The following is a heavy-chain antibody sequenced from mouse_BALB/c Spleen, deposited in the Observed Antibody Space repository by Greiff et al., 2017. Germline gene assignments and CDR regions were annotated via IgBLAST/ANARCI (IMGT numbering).Heavy chain of an antibody. CDR2: ISSGGSYT. Sequence: VQLKESGGGLVKPGGSLKLSCAASGFTFSSYAMSWVRQSPEKRLEWVAEISSGGSYTYYPDTVTGRFTISRDNAKNTLYLEMSSLRSEDTAMYYCARKGVYAMDYWGQGTSVTVSS. J-gene: IGHJ4*01. CDR1: GFTFSSYA. V-gene: IGHV5-9-4*01. CDR3: ARKGVYAMDY.